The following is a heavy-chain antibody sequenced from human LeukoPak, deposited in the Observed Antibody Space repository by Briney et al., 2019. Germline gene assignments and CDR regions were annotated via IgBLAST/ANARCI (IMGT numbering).Heavy chain of an antibody. CDR1: GFTVSNNY. CDR3: ARVITMVRGVIILAYYFDY. Sequence: PGGSLTLSCAASGFTVSNNYMSCVRQAPGKGLEWVSVIYSGGSTYYADSVKGRFTISRDNSKNTLYLQMNSLRAEDTAVYYCARVITMVRGVIILAYYFDYWGQGTLVTVSS. V-gene: IGHV3-66*01. J-gene: IGHJ4*02. D-gene: IGHD3-10*01. CDR2: IYSGGST.